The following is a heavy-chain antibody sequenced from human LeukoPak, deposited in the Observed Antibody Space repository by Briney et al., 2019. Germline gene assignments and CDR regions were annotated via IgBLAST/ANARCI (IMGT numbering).Heavy chain of an antibody. V-gene: IGHV3-23*01. CDR3: AKGVAGLLPNFDY. J-gene: IGHJ4*02. CDR1: GFTFSSYA. CDR2: ISGSGGST. D-gene: IGHD6-19*01. Sequence: GGSLRLSCAASGFTFSSYAMSWVRQAPGKGLEWVSGISGSGGSTYYADSVKGRFTISRDNSKKTLHLQMNSLRAEDTAVYYCAKGVAGLLPNFDYWGQGTLSPSPQ.